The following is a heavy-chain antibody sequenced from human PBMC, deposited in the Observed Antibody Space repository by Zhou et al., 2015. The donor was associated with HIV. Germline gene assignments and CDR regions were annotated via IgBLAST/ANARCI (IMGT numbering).Heavy chain of an antibody. CDR2: IIPIFGTA. CDR1: GGTFSSYA. D-gene: IGHD6-13*01. CDR3: ARDRARGIAAAGTARTDADV. J-gene: IGHJ6*02. V-gene: IGHV1-69*12. Sequence: QVQLVQSGAEVKKPGSSVKVSCKASGGTFSSYAISWVRQAPGQGLEWMGGIIPIFGTANYAQKFQGRVTITADESTSTAYMELSSLRSEDTAVYYCARDRARGIAAAGTARTDADVWGQGTTVTVSS.